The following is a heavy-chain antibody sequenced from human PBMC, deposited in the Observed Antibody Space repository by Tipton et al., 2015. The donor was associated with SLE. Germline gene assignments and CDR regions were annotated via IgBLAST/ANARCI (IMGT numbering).Heavy chain of an antibody. CDR3: ARARWIAALDAFDI. CDR2: IYCSGST. Sequence: TLSLTCTVSGGSISTYYWSWIRQPPGKGLEWIGYIYCSGSTNYNPSLKSRVTISVDTSKNQFSLKLSSVTAADTAVYYCARARWIAALDAFDIWGQGTMVTVSS. V-gene: IGHV4-59*01. J-gene: IGHJ3*02. CDR1: GGSISTYY. D-gene: IGHD6-6*01.